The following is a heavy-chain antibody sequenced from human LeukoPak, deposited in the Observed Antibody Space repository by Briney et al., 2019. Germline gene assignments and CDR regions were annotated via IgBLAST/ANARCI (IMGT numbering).Heavy chain of an antibody. D-gene: IGHD2-2*02. V-gene: IGHV3-23*01. CDR3: AKDPAIVVVPAAIIPYYFDY. CDR1: GFTFSSYA. J-gene: IGHJ4*02. CDR2: ISGSGGST. Sequence: GGSLRLSCAASGFTFSSYAMSWVRQAPGKGLEWVSAISGSGGSTYYADSVKGRFTISRDNSKNTLYLQMNSLRAEDTAVYYCAKDPAIVVVPAAIIPYYFDYRGQGTLVTVSS.